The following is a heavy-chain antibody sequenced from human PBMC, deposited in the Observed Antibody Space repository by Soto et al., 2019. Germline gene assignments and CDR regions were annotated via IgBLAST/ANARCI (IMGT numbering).Heavy chain of an antibody. D-gene: IGHD6-19*01. J-gene: IGHJ4*02. CDR3: ARERGASSPFDY. V-gene: IGHV1-8*01. Sequence: ASVKVSCKASGYTFTSYDINWVRQATGQGLEWMGWMDPNSGNTGYAQKFQGRVTMTRNTSISTAYMELSSLRSEDTAVYYCARERGASSPFDYWGQGTLVTVSS. CDR1: GYTFTSYD. CDR2: MDPNSGNT.